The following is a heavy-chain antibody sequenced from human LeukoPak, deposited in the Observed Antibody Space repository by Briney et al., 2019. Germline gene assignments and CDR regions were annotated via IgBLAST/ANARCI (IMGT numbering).Heavy chain of an antibody. Sequence: PSETLSLTCSVSGDSINSSIYYWGWIRQPPGKGLEWIGSIYYSGSTYYNPSLKSRVTISVDTSKNQFSLKLSSVTAADTAVYYCARVIGDYVSAFDIWGQGTMVTVSS. V-gene: IGHV4-39*07. D-gene: IGHD4-17*01. CDR2: IYYSGST. CDR1: GDSINSSIYY. J-gene: IGHJ3*02. CDR3: ARVIGDYVSAFDI.